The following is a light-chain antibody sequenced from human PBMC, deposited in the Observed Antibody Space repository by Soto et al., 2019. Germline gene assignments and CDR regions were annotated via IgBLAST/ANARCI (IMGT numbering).Light chain of an antibody. CDR2: EVS. V-gene: IGLV2-8*01. J-gene: IGLJ3*02. CDR1: NSDVGTYNY. Sequence: QSALTQPPSASGSPGQSVTITCTGTNSDVGTYNYVSWYQHHPGKAPKFVIYEVSKRPFGVTDRCPGFKSGHTASLTVSGLQAEDEADYYCSLYIGNDNLVFGGGTKLTVL. CDR3: SLYIGNDNLV.